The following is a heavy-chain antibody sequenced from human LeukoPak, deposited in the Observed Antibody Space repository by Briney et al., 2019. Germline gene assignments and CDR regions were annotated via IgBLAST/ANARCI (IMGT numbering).Heavy chain of an antibody. CDR2: MNPNSGNT. CDR1: GYTFPSYD. D-gene: IGHD2-15*01. Sequence: RASVKVSCKASGYTFPSYDIHWVRQATGQGLEWIGWMNPNSGNTGYAQRFQGRVTMTRNTSISTAYMELSSLRSEDTAVYYCARGIPDLGYCSGGSCPTYYRYFDLWGRGTLVTVSS. V-gene: IGHV1-8*01. J-gene: IGHJ2*01. CDR3: ARGIPDLGYCSGGSCPTYYRYFDL.